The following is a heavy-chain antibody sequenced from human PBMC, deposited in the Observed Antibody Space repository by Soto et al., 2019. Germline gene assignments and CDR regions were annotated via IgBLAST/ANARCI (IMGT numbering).Heavy chain of an antibody. CDR2: IKQDGSAK. CDR3: ARPPTTELVNGFDP. V-gene: IGHV3-7*04. D-gene: IGHD4-17*01. Sequence: GGSLRLSCAASGFTFSNYWMTWLRQAPGKGLEWVANIKQDGSAKYYLDSVKGRFTISRDNAKYSLYLQMNSLRVEDTAVYYYARPPTTELVNGFDPWGQGTLVTVSS. J-gene: IGHJ5*02. CDR1: GFTFSNYW.